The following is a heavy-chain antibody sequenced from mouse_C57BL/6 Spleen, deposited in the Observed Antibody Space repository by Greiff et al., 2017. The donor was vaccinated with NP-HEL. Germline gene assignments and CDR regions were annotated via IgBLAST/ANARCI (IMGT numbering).Heavy chain of an antibody. D-gene: IGHD1-1*01. J-gene: IGHJ2*01. CDR3: AKHYYGSRRNYFDY. CDR2: IYPRSGNT. CDR1: GYTFTSYG. V-gene: IGHV1-81*01. Sequence: QVQLQQSGAELARPGASVKLSCKASGYTFTSYGISWVKQRTGQGLEWIGEIYPRSGNTYYNEKFKGKATLTADKSSSTAYMELRSLTSEDSAVYFCAKHYYGSRRNYFDYWGQGTTLTVSS.